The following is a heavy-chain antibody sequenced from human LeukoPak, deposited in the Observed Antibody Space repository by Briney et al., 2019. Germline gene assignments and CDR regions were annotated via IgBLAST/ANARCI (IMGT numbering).Heavy chain of an antibody. D-gene: IGHD3-3*01. J-gene: IGHJ4*02. CDR2: ISSSSSYK. CDR3: ARETTTIFGVVPYYFDY. CDR1: GFTFSTYT. Sequence: GGSLRLSCAASGFTFSTYTMSWVRQAPGKGLEWVSCISSSSSYKYYADSVKGRVTISRDNAKNSLHLQMDSLRAEDTAVYYCARETTTIFGVVPYYFDYWGQGTLVTVS. V-gene: IGHV3-21*01.